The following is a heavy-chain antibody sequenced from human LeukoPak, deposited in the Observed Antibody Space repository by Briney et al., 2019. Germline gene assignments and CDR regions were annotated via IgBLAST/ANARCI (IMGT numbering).Heavy chain of an antibody. J-gene: IGHJ4*02. CDR1: GFTFSSYW. Sequence: GGSLRLSCAASGFTFSSYWMSWVRQAPGKGLEWVSGINWNGGSTGYADSVKGRFTISRDNAKNSLYLQMNSLRAEDTALYHCARGGYCSGGICYPIDYWGQGTLVTVSS. CDR2: INWNGGST. V-gene: IGHV3-20*01. CDR3: ARGGYCSGGICYPIDY. D-gene: IGHD2-15*01.